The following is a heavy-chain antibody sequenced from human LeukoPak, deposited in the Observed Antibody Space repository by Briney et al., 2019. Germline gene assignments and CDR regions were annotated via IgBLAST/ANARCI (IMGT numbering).Heavy chain of an antibody. V-gene: IGHV1-2*02. CDR2: IYPNSGGT. D-gene: IGHD4-17*01. CDR3: ARAGTGGYGFYYYYYTDV. Sequence: ASVKVSCKASAYTFTGYYMHWVRQAPGQGLEWMGWIYPNSGGTNYAQKFQGRVTMTRDTSISTAYMELSRLRSDDTAVYYCARAGTGGYGFYYYYYTDVWGKGTTVTISS. CDR1: AYTFTGYY. J-gene: IGHJ6*03.